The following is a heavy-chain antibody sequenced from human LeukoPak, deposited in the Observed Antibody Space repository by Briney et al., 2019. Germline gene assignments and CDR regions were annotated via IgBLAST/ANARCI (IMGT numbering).Heavy chain of an antibody. J-gene: IGHJ3*02. CDR3: AKTLSGGWYRYDAFDI. V-gene: IGHV3-23*01. CDR2: ISGSGGST. Sequence: GGSLRLSCAASGFTFSSYAMSWVRQAPGKGLEWVSAISGSGGSTYYADSVKGRFTISRDNSKNTLYLQMNSLRAEDTAVYYCAKTLSGGWYRYDAFDIWGQGTMVTVSS. D-gene: IGHD6-19*01. CDR1: GFTFSSYA.